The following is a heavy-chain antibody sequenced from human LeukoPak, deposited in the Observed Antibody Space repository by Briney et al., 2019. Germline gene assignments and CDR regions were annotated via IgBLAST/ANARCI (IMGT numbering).Heavy chain of an antibody. CDR1: GFAFSSYE. D-gene: IGHD6-19*01. Sequence: GGSLRLSCAASGFAFSSYEMNWVRQAPGKGLEWVSYISSSGSTIYYADSLKGRFTISRDNAKNSLYLQMNSLRAEDTAVYYCARETSAVALPPYYFDYWGQGTLVTVSS. CDR2: ISSSGSTI. CDR3: ARETSAVALPPYYFDY. V-gene: IGHV3-48*03. J-gene: IGHJ4*02.